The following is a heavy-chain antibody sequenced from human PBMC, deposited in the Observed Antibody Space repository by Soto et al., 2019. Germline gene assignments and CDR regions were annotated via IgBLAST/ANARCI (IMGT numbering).Heavy chain of an antibody. CDR3: VKDLSPFPITMVRGVIISDAFDI. CDR1: GFTFSSYA. J-gene: IGHJ3*02. V-gene: IGHV3-64D*06. Sequence: GGSLRLSCSASGFTFSSYAMHWVRQAPGKGLEYVSAISSNGGSTYYADSVKGRFTISRDNSKNTLYLQMSSLRAEDTAVYYCVKDLSPFPITMVRGVIISDAFDIWGQGTMVTVS. D-gene: IGHD3-10*01. CDR2: ISSNGGST.